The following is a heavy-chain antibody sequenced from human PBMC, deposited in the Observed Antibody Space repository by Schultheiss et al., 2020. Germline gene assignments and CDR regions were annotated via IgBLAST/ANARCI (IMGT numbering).Heavy chain of an antibody. CDR1: GFTFSSYA. Sequence: CGSLRLPCAASGFTFSSYAMSWVRQAPGKGLEWVSGISGSGGSTYYADSVKGRFTISRDNAKNTLYLQMNSLRDEDTAVYYCARVDDFLNFGMDVWGQGTTVTVSS. J-gene: IGHJ6*02. CDR3: ARVDDFLNFGMDV. CDR2: ISGSGGST. V-gene: IGHV3-23*01. D-gene: IGHD3/OR15-3a*01.